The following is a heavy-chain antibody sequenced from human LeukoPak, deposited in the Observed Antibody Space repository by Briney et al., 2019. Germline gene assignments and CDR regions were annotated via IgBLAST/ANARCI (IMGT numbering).Heavy chain of an antibody. Sequence: SETLSLTCAVYGGSFSGYYWSWIRQPPGKGLEWIGEINHSGSTNYNPSLKSRVTISVDTSKNQFSLKLSSVTAADTAVYYCARGGGWIQLWLPNKPFDYWGQGTLVTVSS. J-gene: IGHJ4*02. CDR2: INHSGST. V-gene: IGHV4-34*01. CDR3: ARGGGWIQLWLPNKPFDY. CDR1: GGSFSGYY. D-gene: IGHD5-18*01.